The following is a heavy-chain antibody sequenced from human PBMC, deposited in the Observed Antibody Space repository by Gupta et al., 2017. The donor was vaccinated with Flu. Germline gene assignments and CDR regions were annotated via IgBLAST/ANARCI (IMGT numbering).Heavy chain of an antibody. J-gene: IGHJ4*02. CDR1: GFTFSSYG. V-gene: IGHV3-33*01. D-gene: IGHD5-24*01. CDR3: AREKGAGWLLRYYFDY. Sequence: QVQLVESGGGVVQPGRSLRLSCAASGFTFSSYGMHWVRQAPGKGLEWVAVIWYDGSNKYYADSVKGRFTISRDNSKNTLYLQMNSLRAEDTAVYYCAREKGAGWLLRYYFDYWGQGTLVTGSS. CDR2: IWYDGSNK.